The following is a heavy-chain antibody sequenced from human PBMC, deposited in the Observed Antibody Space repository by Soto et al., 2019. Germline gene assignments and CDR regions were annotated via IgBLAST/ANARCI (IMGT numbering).Heavy chain of an antibody. D-gene: IGHD5-12*01. CDR3: ARQTLDIVATNGRLCEFVY. J-gene: IGHJ4*02. CDR1: GGSISSSSYY. CDR2: TYYSGNT. Sequence: SETLSLTCTVSGGSISSSSYYWGWIRQPPGKGLEWIGSTYYSGNTYYNPSLKSRVTISVDTSKNQFSLKLSSVTAADTAVYYCARQTLDIVATNGRLCEFVYWGPGTLVTLFS. V-gene: IGHV4-39*01.